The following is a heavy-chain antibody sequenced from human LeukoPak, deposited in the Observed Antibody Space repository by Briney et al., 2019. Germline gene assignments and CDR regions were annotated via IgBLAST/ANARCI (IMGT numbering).Heavy chain of an antibody. CDR2: ISSSGSTI. J-gene: IGHJ4*02. CDR1: GFTFSSYE. D-gene: IGHD3-22*01. V-gene: IGHV3-48*03. CDR3: ARDYDSSGYYYESAIDY. Sequence: GGSLRLSCAASGFTFSSYEMNWVRQAPGKGLEWVSYISSSGSTIYYADSVKGRFTISRDNAKNSLYLQMNSLRAEDTAVYYCARDYDSSGYYYESAIDYWGQGTLVTVSS.